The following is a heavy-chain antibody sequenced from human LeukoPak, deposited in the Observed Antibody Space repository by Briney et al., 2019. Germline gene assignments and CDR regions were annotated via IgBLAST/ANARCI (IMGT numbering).Heavy chain of an antibody. J-gene: IGHJ4*02. CDR3: ARETARDKGGSGGFDY. CDR2: INPNSGNT. V-gene: IGHV1-8*02. Sequence: ASVKVSCKASGYTFTGYYMHWVRQAPGQGLEWMGWINPNSGNTGYAQKFQGRVTMTRNTSISTAYMELSSLRSEDTAVYYCARETARDKGGSGGFDYWGQGTLVTVSS. D-gene: IGHD2-15*01. CDR1: GYTFTGYY.